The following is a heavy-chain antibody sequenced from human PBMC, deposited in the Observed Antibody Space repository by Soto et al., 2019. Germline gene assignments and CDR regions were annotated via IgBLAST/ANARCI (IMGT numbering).Heavy chain of an antibody. Sequence: EMQLLESGGGLVQPGGSLRLSCAASGFTFSTYVMSWIRQAPGKGLGWVSSITGNSDEIFYAYSVRGRFTISRDNSNSXXXXXXXXXXXXXXXXXXXXXXXXXXGAFDVWGQGTVVTVSS. V-gene: IGHV3-23*01. J-gene: IGHJ3*01. CDR2: ITGNSDEI. CDR1: GFTFSTYV. CDR3: XXXXXXXGAFDV.